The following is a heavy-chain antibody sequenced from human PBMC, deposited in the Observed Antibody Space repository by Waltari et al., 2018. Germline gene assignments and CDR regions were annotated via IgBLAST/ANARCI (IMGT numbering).Heavy chain of an antibody. CDR3: ARGQGWYNGSYAHYYYYYMDV. J-gene: IGHJ6*03. CDR1: GGSFSGYY. D-gene: IGHD1-26*01. CDR2: INHSGST. Sequence: QVQLQQWGAGLLKPSETLSLTCAVYGGSFSGYYWSWIRQPPGKGLEWIGEINHSGSTNYNPSLKSRVTISVDTSKNQFSLKLSSVTAADTAVYYCARGQGWYNGSYAHYYYYYMDVWGKGTTVTVSS. V-gene: IGHV4-34*01.